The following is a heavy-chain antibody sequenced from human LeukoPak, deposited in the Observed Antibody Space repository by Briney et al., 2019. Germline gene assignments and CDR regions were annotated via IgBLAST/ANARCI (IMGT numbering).Heavy chain of an antibody. Sequence: GGSLRLSCAASGFTFSSFAMTWVRRAPGEGREWGSTVSGSAGRTDYADSVKGRFTISRDKLKNKLYLQMNGLRAEDTAVYYCAKNRGHCVDGVCHNYYYMDVWGRGTTVTVSS. CDR1: GFTFSSFA. J-gene: IGHJ6*03. CDR2: VSGSAGRT. CDR3: AKNRGHCVDGVCHNYYYMDV. D-gene: IGHD2-8*02. V-gene: IGHV3-23*01.